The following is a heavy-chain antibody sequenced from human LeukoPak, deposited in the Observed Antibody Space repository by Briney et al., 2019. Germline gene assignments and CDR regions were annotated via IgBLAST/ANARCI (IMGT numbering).Heavy chain of an antibody. Sequence: SETLSLTCTVSGGSISSYYWSWIRQPPGKGLEWIGYIYYSGSTNYNPSLKSRVTISVDTSKNQFSLKLSSVTAADTAVYYCAGLIAVAGTGFDCWGQGTLVTVSS. J-gene: IGHJ4*02. CDR3: AGLIAVAGTGFDC. V-gene: IGHV4-59*01. D-gene: IGHD6-19*01. CDR1: GGSISSYY. CDR2: IYYSGST.